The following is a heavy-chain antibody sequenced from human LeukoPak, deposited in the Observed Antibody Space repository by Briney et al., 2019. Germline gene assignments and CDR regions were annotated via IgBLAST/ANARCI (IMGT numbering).Heavy chain of an antibody. V-gene: IGHV3-30-3*01. Sequence: GGSLRLSCAASGFDFSSNWMHWVRHAPGQGLVWVAVISYDGSNKYYADSVKGRFTISRDNSKNTLYLQMNSLRAEDTAVYYCARDQGGDYDFWSGYDYWGQGTLVTVSS. D-gene: IGHD3-3*01. CDR1: GFDFSSNW. J-gene: IGHJ4*02. CDR2: ISYDGSNK. CDR3: ARDQGGDYDFWSGYDY.